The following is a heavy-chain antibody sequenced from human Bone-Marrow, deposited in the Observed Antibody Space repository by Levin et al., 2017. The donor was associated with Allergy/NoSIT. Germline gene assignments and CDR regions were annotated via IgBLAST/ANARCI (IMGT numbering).Heavy chain of an antibody. J-gene: IGHJ6*02. D-gene: IGHD6-19*01. CDR3: AKGQEAGWYNGYYYYGMDV. V-gene: IGHV3-23*01. CDR1: GFTFSSYA. Sequence: GGSLRLSCAASGFTFSSYAMSWVRQAPGKGLEWVSAISGSGGSTYYADSVKGRFTISRDNSKNTLYLQMNSLRAEDTAVYYCAKGQEAGWYNGYYYYGMDVWGQGTTVTVSS. CDR2: ISGSGGST.